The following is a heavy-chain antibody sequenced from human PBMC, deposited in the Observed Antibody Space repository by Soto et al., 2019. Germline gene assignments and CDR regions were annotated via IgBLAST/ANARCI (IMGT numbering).Heavy chain of an antibody. CDR3: ARVGNYGDYSPRMDV. CDR2: INSDGSST. J-gene: IGHJ6*02. D-gene: IGHD4-17*01. V-gene: IGHV3-74*01. CDR1: GFTFSSYW. Sequence: EVQLVESGGGLVQPGGSLRLSCAASGFTFSSYWMHWVRQAPGKGLVWVSRINSDGSSTSYADSVKGRFTISRDNAKNTLYLQMNSLRAEATAVYYCARVGNYGDYSPRMDVWGQWTTVTVSS.